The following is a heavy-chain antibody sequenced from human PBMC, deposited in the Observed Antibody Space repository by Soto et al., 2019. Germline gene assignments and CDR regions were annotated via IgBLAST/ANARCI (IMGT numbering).Heavy chain of an antibody. CDR1: GYTFTSYA. J-gene: IGHJ4*02. CDR2: INAGNGNT. Sequence: ASVKVSCKASGYTFTSYAMHWVRQAPGQRLEWMGWINAGNGNTKYSQKFQGRVTITRDTSASTAYMELSSLRSEDTAVYYCARDVVAVAGTKMFDYWGQGTLVTV. V-gene: IGHV1-3*01. D-gene: IGHD6-19*01. CDR3: ARDVVAVAGTKMFDY.